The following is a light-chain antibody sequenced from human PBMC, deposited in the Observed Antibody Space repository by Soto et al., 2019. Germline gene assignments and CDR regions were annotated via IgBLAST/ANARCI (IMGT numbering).Light chain of an antibody. CDR3: QQSYTTPLT. Sequence: DIRMTQSPSSLSASVGDRVTIACRASQSIDTHLNWYQQKPGKAPNLLIYAASTLQSGVPSRFSGSGSGTDFTLTIRSLQPEDFATYYCQQSYTTPLTFGGGTKVEIK. CDR1: QSIDTH. CDR2: AAS. J-gene: IGKJ4*01. V-gene: IGKV1-39*01.